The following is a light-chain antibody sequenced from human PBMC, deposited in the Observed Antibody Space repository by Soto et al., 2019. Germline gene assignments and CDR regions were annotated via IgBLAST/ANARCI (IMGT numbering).Light chain of an antibody. V-gene: IGLV1-51*01. CDR1: SSNIGGNS. Sequence: QSVLTLPPSVSAAPGQKVTISCSGSSSNIGGNSVSWYQQLPGTAPKLLIYDDNKRPSGIPDRFSGSKSGTSATLGITGFQTGDEADYYCGSWDSSMSAYVLGTGNKVTVL. CDR3: GSWDSSMSAYV. J-gene: IGLJ1*01. CDR2: DDN.